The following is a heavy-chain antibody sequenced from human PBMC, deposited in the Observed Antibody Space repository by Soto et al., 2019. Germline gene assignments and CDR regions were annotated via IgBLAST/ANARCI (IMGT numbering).Heavy chain of an antibody. V-gene: IGHV4-59*01. CDR3: ARYRREAVAGYTLDN. Sequence: SETLSLTCTASGGSISSNYWAWIRQPPGKGLEWIGYVYNSGSTNYNPSLKSRVTISEDTSKSQFSLKVNSMTAADTAVYYCARYRREAVAGYTLDNWGQGILVTVSS. CDR1: GGSISSNY. CDR2: VYNSGST. J-gene: IGHJ4*02. D-gene: IGHD6-13*01.